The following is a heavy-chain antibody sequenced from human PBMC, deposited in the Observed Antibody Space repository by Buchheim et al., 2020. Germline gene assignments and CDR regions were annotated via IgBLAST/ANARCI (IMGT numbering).Heavy chain of an antibody. D-gene: IGHD3-10*01. CDR3: ARSYYYGSGSYPGY. CDR2: ISYDGSNK. V-gene: IGHV3-30*04. CDR1: GFTFSSYA. J-gene: IGHJ4*02. Sequence: QVQLVESGGGVVQPGRSLRLSCAASGFTFSSYAMHWVRQAPGKGLEWVAVISYDGSNKYYADSVKGRFTISRDNSKNTLYLQMNSLRAEDTAVYYCARSYYYGSGSYPGYWGQGTL.